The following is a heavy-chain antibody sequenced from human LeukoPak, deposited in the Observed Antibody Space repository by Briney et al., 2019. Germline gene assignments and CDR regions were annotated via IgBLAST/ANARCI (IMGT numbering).Heavy chain of an antibody. V-gene: IGHV1-18*04. D-gene: IGHD3-22*01. Sequence: GASVKVSCKASGYTFTRYCISWVRQAPGQGLEWMGWISAYNGNTNYAQKLQGRVTMTTDTSTSTAYMELRSLRSDDTAVYYCARAKDSSGYYLLYYFDYWGQGTLVTVSS. CDR2: ISAYNGNT. CDR3: ARAKDSSGYYLLYYFDY. CDR1: GYTFTRYC. J-gene: IGHJ4*02.